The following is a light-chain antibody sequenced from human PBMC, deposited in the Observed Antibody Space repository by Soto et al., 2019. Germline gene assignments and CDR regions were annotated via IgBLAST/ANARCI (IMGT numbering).Light chain of an antibody. Sequence: QSALTQPASVSGSPGQSITISCTGTSSDGGSYNLVSWYQQHPGKAPKLMIYEGSKRPSGASNRFSGSKSGNTASLTISGLQSEDEADYYCCSYAGSSTFPYYVFGTGTKVTV. J-gene: IGLJ1*01. CDR1: SSDGGSYNL. CDR2: EGS. V-gene: IGLV2-23*03. CDR3: CSYAGSSTFPYYV.